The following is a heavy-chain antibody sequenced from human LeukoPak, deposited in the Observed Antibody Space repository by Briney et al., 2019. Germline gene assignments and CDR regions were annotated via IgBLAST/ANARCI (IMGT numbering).Heavy chain of an antibody. D-gene: IGHD2-2*02. Sequence: GYXXTNYGXXXXRXXXXXXXXWXXWISSYNGNTNYAQKFQGRATMTTDTATSTAYMELRSLRSDDTAVYYCAREYCSSTSCYKFDPWGQGTLVTVSS. CDR2: ISSYNGNT. CDR1: GYXXTNYG. V-gene: IGHV1-18*01. J-gene: IGHJ5*02. CDR3: AREYCSSTSCYKFDP.